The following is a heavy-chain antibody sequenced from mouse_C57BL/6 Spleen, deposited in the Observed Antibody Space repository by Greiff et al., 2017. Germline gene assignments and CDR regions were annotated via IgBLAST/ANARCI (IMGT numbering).Heavy chain of an antibody. CDR1: GYTFTSYW. Sequence: QVQLQQPGAELVRPGSSVKLSCKASGYTFTSYWMHWVKQRPIQGLEWIGNIDPSDSETHYNQKFKDKATLTVVKSSSTAYMQLSSLTSEDSAVYYCARSRVKAWFAYWGQGTLVTVSA. J-gene: IGHJ3*01. V-gene: IGHV1-52*01. CDR2: IDPSDSET. D-gene: IGHD2-2*01. CDR3: ARSRVKAWFAY.